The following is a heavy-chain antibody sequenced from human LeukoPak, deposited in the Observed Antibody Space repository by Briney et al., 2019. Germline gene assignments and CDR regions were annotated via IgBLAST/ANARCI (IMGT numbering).Heavy chain of an antibody. Sequence: PSETLSLTCTVSGGSISSYYWSWIRQPPGKGLEWIGYIYYSGSTNYNPSLKSRVTISVDTSKNQFSLKLSSVTAADTAVYYCARDRGYCSSTSCYDYFDYWGQGTLVTVSS. CDR2: IYYSGST. CDR3: ARDRGYCSSTSCYDYFDY. V-gene: IGHV4-59*12. D-gene: IGHD2-2*01. J-gene: IGHJ4*02. CDR1: GGSISSYY.